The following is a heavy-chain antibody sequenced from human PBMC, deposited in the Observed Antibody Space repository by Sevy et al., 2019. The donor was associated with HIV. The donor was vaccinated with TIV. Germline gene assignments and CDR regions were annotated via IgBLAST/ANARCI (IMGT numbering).Heavy chain of an antibody. V-gene: IGHV4-31*03. CDR2: IYYSGST. CDR1: GGSISSGGYC. Sequence: SETLSLTCTVSGGSISSGGYCWSWIRQHPGKGLEWIGYIYYSGSTYYNPSLKSRVTISVDTSKNQFSLKLSSVTAADTAVNYCARVGSGSGPRDYYYGMDVWGQGTTVTVSS. D-gene: IGHD3-10*01. CDR3: ARVGSGSGPRDYYYGMDV. J-gene: IGHJ6*02.